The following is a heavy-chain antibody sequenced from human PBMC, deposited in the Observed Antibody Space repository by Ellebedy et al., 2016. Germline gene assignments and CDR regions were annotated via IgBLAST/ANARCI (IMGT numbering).Heavy chain of an antibody. CDR1: GFSVSSND. CDR2: IYGGGAS. Sequence: GESLKISXAASGFSVSSNDMSWVRQAPGKGLELVSLIYGGGASYYADSVKGRFTISRDNAKNALYLQMKSLRVDDTAVYYCVKDGWGAWFGEDYGLDIWGQGTTVTVS. D-gene: IGHD3-10*01. V-gene: IGHV3-53*05. J-gene: IGHJ6*02. CDR3: VKDGWGAWFGEDYGLDI.